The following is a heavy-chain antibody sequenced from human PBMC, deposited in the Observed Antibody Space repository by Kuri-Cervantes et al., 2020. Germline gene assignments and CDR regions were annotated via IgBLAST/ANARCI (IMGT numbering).Heavy chain of an antibody. CDR3: AKGFMGGPLGIFDS. CDR1: GFTFSSYG. D-gene: IGHD3-16*01. CDR2: IQYDGSNK. J-gene: IGHJ4*02. V-gene: IGHV3-30*02. Sequence: GESLKISCAASGFTFSSYGMHWVRQAPGKGLEWVAFIQYDGSNKYYADSVKGRFTISRDNSKNTLYLQMNSLRVEDTAVYYCAKGFMGGPLGIFDSWGQGTLVTVSS.